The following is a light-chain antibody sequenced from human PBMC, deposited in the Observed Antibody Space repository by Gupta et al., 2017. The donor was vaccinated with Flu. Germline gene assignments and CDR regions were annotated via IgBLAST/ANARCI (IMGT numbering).Light chain of an antibody. V-gene: IGKV2-28*01. CDR3: MQVLQTPST. J-gene: IGKJ2*01. CDR1: QSLLHSNGYNY. CDR2: LGS. Sequence: VTPGEPASISCRSTQSLLHSNGYNYLGWYLQKPGQSPQLLIYLGSNRASGVPDKFSGSGSGTXFTLKIXRVEAEDVGVYYCMQVLQTPSTFGXGTKLEIK.